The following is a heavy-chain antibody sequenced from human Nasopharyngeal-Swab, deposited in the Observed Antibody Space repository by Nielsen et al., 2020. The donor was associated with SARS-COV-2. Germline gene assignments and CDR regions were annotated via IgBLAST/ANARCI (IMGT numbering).Heavy chain of an antibody. CDR3: ARVAPLSTMVRGVHYGMDV. D-gene: IGHD3-10*01. V-gene: IGHV4-59*01. CDR2: IYYSGST. Sequence: SETLSLTCTVSGGSISSYYWSWIRQPPEKGLEWIGYIYYSGSTNYNPSLKSRVTISVDTSKNQFSLKLSSVTAADTAVYYCARVAPLSTMVRGVHYGMDVWGQGTTVTVSS. CDR1: GGSISSYY. J-gene: IGHJ6*02.